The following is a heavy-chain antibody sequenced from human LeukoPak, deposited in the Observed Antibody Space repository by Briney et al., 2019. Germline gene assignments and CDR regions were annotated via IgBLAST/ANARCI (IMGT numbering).Heavy chain of an antibody. CDR2: IRYDGSNK. CDR1: GFTLSSYG. Sequence: AGGSLRLSCAASGFTLSSYGLHWVRQAPGKGLEWVAFIRYDGSNKYYADSVKGRFTISRDNSKNTLYLQMNSLRAEDTAVYYCARHPVRNTLMEGAFDVWGQGTMVTVSS. D-gene: IGHD2-8*01. J-gene: IGHJ3*01. CDR3: ARHPVRNTLMEGAFDV. V-gene: IGHV3-30*02.